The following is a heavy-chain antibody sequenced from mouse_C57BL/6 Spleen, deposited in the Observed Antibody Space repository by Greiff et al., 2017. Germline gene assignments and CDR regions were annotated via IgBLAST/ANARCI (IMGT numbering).Heavy chain of an antibody. Sequence: VQLQQSGGDLVKPGGSLKLSCAASGFTFSSYGMSWVRQTPDKRLEWVATISSGGSYTYYPDSVKGRFTISRDNAKNTLYLQMSSLKSEDTAMYYCARRGYDYDGWFAYWGQGTLVTVSA. V-gene: IGHV5-6*01. CDR1: GFTFSSYG. D-gene: IGHD2-4*01. CDR2: ISSGGSYT. J-gene: IGHJ3*01. CDR3: ARRGYDYDGWFAY.